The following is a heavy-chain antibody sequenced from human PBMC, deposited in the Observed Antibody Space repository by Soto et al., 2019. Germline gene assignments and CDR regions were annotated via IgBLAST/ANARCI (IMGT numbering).Heavy chain of an antibody. Sequence: SVKVSCKASGGTFSSHTIYWVRQAPGQGLEWMERIIPILGIADDAQKFQGRVTFTADKSTSTAYMELSSLRSEDTAMYYCATDLAVPGKRAPDAFDIWGQGTMVTVSS. J-gene: IGHJ3*02. D-gene: IGHD6-19*01. CDR3: ATDLAVPGKRAPDAFDI. CDR2: IIPILGIA. V-gene: IGHV1-69*04. CDR1: GGTFSSHT.